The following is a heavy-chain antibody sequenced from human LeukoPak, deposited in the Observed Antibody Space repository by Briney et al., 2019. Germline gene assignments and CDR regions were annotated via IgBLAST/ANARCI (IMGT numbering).Heavy chain of an antibody. Sequence: GASVKVSCKASGYTFTGYYMHWVRQAPGQGLEWMGWINPNSGGTNYAQKFQGRVTMTRDTSISTAYMELSRLRSDDTAVYYCARVATSYYDSSGVFDYWGQGTLVTVPS. V-gene: IGHV1-2*02. CDR3: ARVATSYYDSSGVFDY. CDR2: INPNSGGT. CDR1: GYTFTGYY. D-gene: IGHD3-22*01. J-gene: IGHJ4*02.